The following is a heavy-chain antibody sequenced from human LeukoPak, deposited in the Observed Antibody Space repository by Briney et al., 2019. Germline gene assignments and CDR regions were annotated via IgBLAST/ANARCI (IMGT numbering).Heavy chain of an antibody. Sequence: GSSVTVSFTSSVGTFTIYAISWVRQAPGQGLEGMGRIIPIFGTANYAQKFQGRVTITADKSTSTAYMELSSLRSEDTAVYYCARYSSGYSYWYFDLWGRGTLVTVSS. V-gene: IGHV1-69*06. D-gene: IGHD6-19*01. CDR3: ARYSSGYSYWYFDL. CDR1: VGTFTIYA. J-gene: IGHJ2*01. CDR2: IIPIFGTA.